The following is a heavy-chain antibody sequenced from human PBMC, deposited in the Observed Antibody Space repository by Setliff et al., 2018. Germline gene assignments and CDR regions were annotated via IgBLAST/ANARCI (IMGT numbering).Heavy chain of an antibody. Sequence: SETLSLTCTVSGGSISYNYWSWIRQPAGKGLQWIGRINTSGSTKYNPSLKSRVTMSVDTSKNQFSLNLSSVTAADTAIYYCARTGTYRYFDSWGQGTLVTVSS. CDR3: ARTGTYRYFDS. V-gene: IGHV4-4*07. D-gene: IGHD1-1*01. CDR1: GGSISYNY. CDR2: INTSGST. J-gene: IGHJ4*02.